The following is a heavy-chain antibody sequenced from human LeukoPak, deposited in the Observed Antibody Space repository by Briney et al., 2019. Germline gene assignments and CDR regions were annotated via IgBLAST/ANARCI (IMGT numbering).Heavy chain of an antibody. D-gene: IGHD2-15*01. J-gene: IGHJ4*02. CDR1: GFTFSSYG. V-gene: IGHV3-23*01. CDR3: AKGVGYCSGGSCQQFDY. CDR2: ISGSGGST. Sequence: GGSLRLSCAASGFTFSSYGMTWVRQAPGKGLKWVSAISGSGGSTYYADSVKGRITISRDNSKNTLYLQMNSLRAEDTAVYYCAKGVGYCSGGSCQQFDYWGQGTLVTVSS.